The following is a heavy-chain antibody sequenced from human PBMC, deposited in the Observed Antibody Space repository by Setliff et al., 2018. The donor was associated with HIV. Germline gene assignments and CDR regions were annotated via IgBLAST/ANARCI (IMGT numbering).Heavy chain of an antibody. J-gene: IGHJ5*01. CDR3: ARDALFCDGGRCSAFNWLDS. V-gene: IGHV3-30*03. Sequence: PGGSLRLSCAASGFIFNKFALHWVRQAPGKGLEWVAIIPYDETTQLYADSVKGRFTISRDNSKDTVFLQLSSLTVDDTGVYYCARDALFCDGGRCSAFNWLDSWGQGTLVTVSS. CDR2: IPYDETTQ. CDR1: GFIFNKFA. D-gene: IGHD2-15*01.